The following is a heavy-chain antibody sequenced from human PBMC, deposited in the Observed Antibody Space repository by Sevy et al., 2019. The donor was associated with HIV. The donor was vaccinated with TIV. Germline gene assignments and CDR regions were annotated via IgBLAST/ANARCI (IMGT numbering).Heavy chain of an antibody. V-gene: IGHV3-7*01. CDR2: MKEDGSER. Sequence: GGSLRLSCAASGFTFSSYWMSWVRQAPGKGLEWVATMKEDGSERNYVDSVKGRFTISRDNAKNSLYLQMNSLRAEDTAVYYCVREGVGGSCYSLDCWGQGTLVTVSS. CDR3: VREGVGGSCYSLDC. D-gene: IGHD2-2*02. CDR1: GFTFSSYW. J-gene: IGHJ4*02.